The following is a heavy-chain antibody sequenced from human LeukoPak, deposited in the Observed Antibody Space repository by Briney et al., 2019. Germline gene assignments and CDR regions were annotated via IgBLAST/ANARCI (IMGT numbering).Heavy chain of an antibody. CDR2: ISDDGRQT. V-gene: IGHV3-30*04. CDR1: GFIFSTYA. CDR3: ARVYLERLTAGYFDH. D-gene: IGHD2-8*01. J-gene: IGHJ4*02. Sequence: GGSLRLSCAASGFIFSTYAMNWVRQAPGKGLGWVAVISDDGRQTYYADSVKGRFTISRDNSKNTVYLQMNSLRDEDSATYYCARVYLERLTAGYFDHWGQGTLVTVSP.